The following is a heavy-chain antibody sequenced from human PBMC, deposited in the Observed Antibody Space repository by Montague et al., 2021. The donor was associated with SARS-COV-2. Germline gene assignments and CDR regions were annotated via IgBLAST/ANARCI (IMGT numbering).Heavy chain of an antibody. D-gene: IGHD3-10*01. V-gene: IGHV3-74*01. J-gene: IGHJ5*02. Sequence: SLRLSCAASGFTFSRYWMHWVRQAPGKGLVWVSRINSDGSSTSYADSVKGRFTISRDNAKNTLYLQMNSLRAEDTAVYYCARGRPPMVRGVIGFDPWGQGALVTVSS. CDR2: INSDGSST. CDR3: ARGRPPMVRGVIGFDP. CDR1: GFTFSRYW.